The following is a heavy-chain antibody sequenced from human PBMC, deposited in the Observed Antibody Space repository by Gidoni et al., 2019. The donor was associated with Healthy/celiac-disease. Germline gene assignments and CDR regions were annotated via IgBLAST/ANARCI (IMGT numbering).Heavy chain of an antibody. V-gene: IGHV4-39*01. CDR3: ARTKGIRVYDY. CDR1: GGSISSSSYY. D-gene: IGHD3-3*02. CDR2: IYYSGST. Sequence: QLQLQESGPGLVKLSETLSLTCTVPGGSISSSSYYWGWIRQPPGKGLEWIGSIYYSGSTYYNPSLKSRVTISVDTSKNQFSLKLSSVTAADTAVYYCARTKGIRVYDYWGQGTLVTVSS. J-gene: IGHJ4*02.